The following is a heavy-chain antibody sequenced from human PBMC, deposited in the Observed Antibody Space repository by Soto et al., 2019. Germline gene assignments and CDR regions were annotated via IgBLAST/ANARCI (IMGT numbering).Heavy chain of an antibody. CDR1: GRSIRSSNW. Sequence: QVQLQESGPGLVKPSGTLSLTCAVSGRSIRSSNWWSWIRQPPGKGLEWIGEIYHSGSTNYNPSLKSRVTISVYKSTNQFYLKLSSVTAADAAVYYCARVHYGDYDFGHWGQGTLVTVSS. J-gene: IGHJ4*02. CDR2: IYHSGST. D-gene: IGHD4-17*01. V-gene: IGHV4-4*02. CDR3: ARVHYGDYDFGH.